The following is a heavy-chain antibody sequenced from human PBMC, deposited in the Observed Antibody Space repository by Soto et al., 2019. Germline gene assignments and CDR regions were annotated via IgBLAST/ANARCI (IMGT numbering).Heavy chain of an antibody. CDR1: GYTFTSYD. V-gene: IGHV1-3*01. Sequence: EASVKVSCKASGYTFTSYDINWVRQAPGQRLEWMGLIIASYGTTNYAQKYQGRVTITRDTSASTAYMELSSLSSVTAADTAVYYCATITIFGVVPNYFDYWGQGTLVTVSS. CDR2: IIASYGTT. D-gene: IGHD3-3*01. J-gene: IGHJ4*02. CDR3: ATITIFGVVPNYFDY.